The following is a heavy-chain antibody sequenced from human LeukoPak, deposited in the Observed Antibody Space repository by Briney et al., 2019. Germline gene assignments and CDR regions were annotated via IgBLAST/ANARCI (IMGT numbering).Heavy chain of an antibody. V-gene: IGHV3-23*01. J-gene: IGHJ6*02. Sequence: GGSLRLSCVASGFSFSNYAMSWVRQAPGKGLEWVSVTSATGVSTYYADSVKGRFTISRDNAKNSLYLQMNSLRAEDTAVYYCARDEFSHYYDSSGPYYYYGMDVWGQGTTVTVSS. D-gene: IGHD3-22*01. CDR3: ARDEFSHYYDSSGPYYYYGMDV. CDR1: GFSFSNYA. CDR2: TSATGVST.